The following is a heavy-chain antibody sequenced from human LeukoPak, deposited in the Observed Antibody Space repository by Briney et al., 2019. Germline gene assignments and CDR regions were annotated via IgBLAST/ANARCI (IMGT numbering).Heavy chain of an antibody. J-gene: IGHJ4*02. CDR1: GGSFSGYY. CDR2: INHSGST. CDR3: ARDGDSSGSD. V-gene: IGHV4-34*01. Sequence: PSETLSLTCAVYGGSFSGYYWSWIRQPPGKGLEWIGEINHSGSTNYNPSLKSRVTISVDTSKNQFSLKLSSVTAADTAVYYCARDGDSSGSDWGQGTLVTVSS. D-gene: IGHD3-22*01.